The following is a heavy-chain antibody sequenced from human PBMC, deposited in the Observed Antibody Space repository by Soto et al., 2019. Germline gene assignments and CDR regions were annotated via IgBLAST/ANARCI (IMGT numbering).Heavy chain of an antibody. CDR1: GFTFSSYA. CDR3: ARGQDTAMATGPDFDY. D-gene: IGHD5-18*01. Sequence: PGGSLRLSCAASGFTFSSYAMHWVRQAPGQGLEWMGWINPNSGGTNYAQKFQGWVTMTRDTSISTAYMELSRLRSDDTAVYYCARGQDTAMATGPDFDYWGQGTLVTVSS. CDR2: INPNSGGT. J-gene: IGHJ4*02. V-gene: IGHV1-2*04.